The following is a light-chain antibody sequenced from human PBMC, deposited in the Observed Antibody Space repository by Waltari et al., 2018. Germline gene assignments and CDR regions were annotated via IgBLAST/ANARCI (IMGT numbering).Light chain of an antibody. CDR1: QSISVW. CDR2: RAS. V-gene: IGKV1-5*03. Sequence: DIQMTQSPSTLSASVGDRVTITCRASQSISVWLAWYQQKPGRAPKLLIFRASSLESGVPSMFSGSGSGTEFTRTISSLQPDDFATYYCQQYDSYSTTFGGGTKVEIK. J-gene: IGKJ4*01. CDR3: QQYDSYSTT.